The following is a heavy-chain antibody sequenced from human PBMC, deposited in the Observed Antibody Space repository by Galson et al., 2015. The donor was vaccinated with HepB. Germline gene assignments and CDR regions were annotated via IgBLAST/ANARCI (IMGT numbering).Heavy chain of an antibody. J-gene: IGHJ6*02. CDR3: ARAADGPGGMDV. CDR2: IYSGGST. Sequence: SLRLSCAASGISVSSNYMSWVRQAPGKGLEWVSVIYSGGSTYYTDSVKGRFTISRDNSKNTLYLQMNSLRAEDTAVYYCARAADGPGGMDVWGQGTTVTVSS. CDR1: GISVSSNY. V-gene: IGHV3-66*02. D-gene: IGHD6-25*01.